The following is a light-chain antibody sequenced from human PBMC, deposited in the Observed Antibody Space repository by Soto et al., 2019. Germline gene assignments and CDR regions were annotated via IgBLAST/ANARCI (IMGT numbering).Light chain of an antibody. J-gene: IGKJ3*01. Sequence: EIVMTQSPATLSVSPGERATLSCRASQSVSSNLARYQQKPGQAPRLLIYGASTRATGIPARFSGSGSGTEFTLTISSLQSEDFAVYYCQQYNNWPIFGPGTKVDIK. CDR1: QSVSSN. CDR2: GAS. CDR3: QQYNNWPI. V-gene: IGKV3-15*01.